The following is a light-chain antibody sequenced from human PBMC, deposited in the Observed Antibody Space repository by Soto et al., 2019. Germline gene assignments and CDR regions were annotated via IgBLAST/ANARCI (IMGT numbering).Light chain of an antibody. CDR3: AAWNDRPYLWV. Sequence: QSVLTQPPSASWTPGQRVSISCSGSSSNIGSNAVHWYQQFPGTAPRLLIYRDNQRPSGVPDRFSGSKSGTSASLVISGLQSEDEADYYCAAWNDRPYLWVFGGGTKLTVL. J-gene: IGLJ3*02. CDR1: SSNIGSNA. CDR2: RDN. V-gene: IGLV1-44*01.